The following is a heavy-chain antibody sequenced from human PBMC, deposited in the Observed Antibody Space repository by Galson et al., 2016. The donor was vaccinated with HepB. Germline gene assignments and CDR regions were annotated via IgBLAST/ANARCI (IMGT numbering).Heavy chain of an antibody. Sequence: SLRLSCAASGFTFSRYAMHWVRQAPGKGLEWVVVISYDGNNKYFAGSVKGRFTISRENSHNTLYLQMKSLRPDDTAVYYCAKAVGGGSASLPDYWGQGALVTVSS. CDR2: ISYDGNNK. J-gene: IGHJ4*02. V-gene: IGHV3-30-3*01. CDR1: GFTFSRYA. D-gene: IGHD1-26*01. CDR3: AKAVGGGSASLPDY.